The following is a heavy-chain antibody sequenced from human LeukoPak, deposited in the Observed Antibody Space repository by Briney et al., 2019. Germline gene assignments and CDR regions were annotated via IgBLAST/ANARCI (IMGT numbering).Heavy chain of an antibody. CDR2: ISHSGST. V-gene: IGHV4-34*01. D-gene: IGHD3-10*01. CDR1: GGSFSGYY. CDR3: ARGLLTFDY. Sequence: SETVSLTCAVYGGSFSGYYWSWIRQPPGKGLEWIGEISHSGSTNYNPSLKSRVTISVDTSKNQFSLKLSSVTAADTAVYYCARGLLTFDYWGQGTLVTVSS. J-gene: IGHJ4*02.